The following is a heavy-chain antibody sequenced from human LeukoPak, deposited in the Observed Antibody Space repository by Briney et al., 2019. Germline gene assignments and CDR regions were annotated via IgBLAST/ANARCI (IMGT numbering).Heavy chain of an antibody. D-gene: IGHD1-26*01. J-gene: IGHJ4*02. Sequence: PGGSLTLSCAASGFTFSSYSMNWVRHTPGKGLEWVSSISSSSSYIYYGDSVKGRFTISRDNAKNSLYLQMNSLRAEDTAVYYCAKDLSGSYWVDFDYWGQGTLVTVSS. CDR3: AKDLSGSYWVDFDY. CDR1: GFTFSSYS. V-gene: IGHV3-21*01. CDR2: ISSSSSYI.